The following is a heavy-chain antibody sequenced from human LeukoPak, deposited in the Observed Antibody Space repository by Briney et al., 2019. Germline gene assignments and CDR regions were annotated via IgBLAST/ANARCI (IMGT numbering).Heavy chain of an antibody. CDR3: ASGIAAAGTNICFDP. Sequence: SETLSLTCAVYGGSFSGYYWSWIRQPPGKGLEWIGEINHSGSTNYNPSLKSRVTISVDTSKNQFSLKLSSVTAADTSVYYCASGIAAAGTNICFDPWGRGTLVTVSS. CDR2: INHSGST. D-gene: IGHD6-13*01. V-gene: IGHV4-34*01. J-gene: IGHJ5*02. CDR1: GGSFSGYY.